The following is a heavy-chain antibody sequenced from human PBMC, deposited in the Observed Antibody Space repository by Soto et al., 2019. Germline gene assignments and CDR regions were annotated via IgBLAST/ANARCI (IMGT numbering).Heavy chain of an antibody. Sequence: PSETLSLTCTVSVGSISINYWTWIRQPPGKGLEWIGYVYNSGSTNYNPSLKSRVTISEDTSKSQFSLKVNSMTAADTAVYYCARYRREAVAGYTLDNWGQGILVTVSS. J-gene: IGHJ4*02. CDR1: VGSISINY. CDR3: ARYRREAVAGYTLDN. V-gene: IGHV4-59*01. CDR2: VYNSGST. D-gene: IGHD6-13*01.